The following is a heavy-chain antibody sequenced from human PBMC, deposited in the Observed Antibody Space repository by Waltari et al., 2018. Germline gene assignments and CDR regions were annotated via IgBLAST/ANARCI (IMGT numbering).Heavy chain of an antibody. J-gene: IGHJ4*02. V-gene: IGHV3-7*03. CDR1: DFVFSTYW. CDR3: ATYRWLGY. Sequence: EEQLLDSGVGLVQTRGYPRVTGVVPDFVFSTYWTTWVRQATGRGLEWVANINDDGSERHYVDSVKGRFTVSRDKARNSVYLQMNSLRAEDTAVYYCATYRWLGYWGQGTPVTVSS. D-gene: IGHD3-10*01. CDR2: INDDGSER.